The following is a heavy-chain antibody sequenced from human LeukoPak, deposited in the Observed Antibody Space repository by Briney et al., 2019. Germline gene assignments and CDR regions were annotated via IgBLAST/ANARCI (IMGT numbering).Heavy chain of an antibody. J-gene: IGHJ4*02. CDR3: AKDRTSRSNFDY. D-gene: IGHD2-2*01. CDR2: ISGSGGST. CDR1: GFTFSSYG. Sequence: GGSLRLSCAASGFTFSSYGMSWVRQAPGKGLEWVSGISGSGGSTYYADSVKGRFTISRDNFKNTLYLQMNSLRAEDTAVYYCAKDRTSRSNFDYWGQRTLVTASS. V-gene: IGHV3-23*01.